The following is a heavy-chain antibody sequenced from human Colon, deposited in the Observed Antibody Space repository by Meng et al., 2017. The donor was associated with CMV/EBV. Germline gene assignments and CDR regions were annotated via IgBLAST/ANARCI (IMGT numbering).Heavy chain of an antibody. CDR1: GFTFSNHE. V-gene: IGHV3-48*03. J-gene: IGHJ4*02. D-gene: IGHD2-2*01. CDR3: AKDRRSSNSKRPFDY. CDR2: ISSSGSTI. Sequence: GESLKISCAASGFTFSNHEMHWVRQAPGKGLEWVAYISSSGSTIYYADSVKGRFTISRDNGKNSLYLQLNSLRAEDSAVYYCAKDRRSSNSKRPFDYWGQGTLVTVSS.